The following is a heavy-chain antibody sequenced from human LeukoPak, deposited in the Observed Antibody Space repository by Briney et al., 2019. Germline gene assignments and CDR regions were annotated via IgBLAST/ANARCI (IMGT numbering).Heavy chain of an antibody. D-gene: IGHD6-19*01. Sequence: PGGSLRLSCAASGFTFSCYEMNWVRQAPGKGLEWVSYISSGGSTIYYADSVKGRFTISRDNAKNSLYLQMNSLRAEDTAVYYCARDLGSGWYYFDYWGQGTLVTVSS. CDR3: ARDLGSGWYYFDY. V-gene: IGHV3-48*03. CDR1: GFTFSCYE. CDR2: ISSGGSTI. J-gene: IGHJ4*02.